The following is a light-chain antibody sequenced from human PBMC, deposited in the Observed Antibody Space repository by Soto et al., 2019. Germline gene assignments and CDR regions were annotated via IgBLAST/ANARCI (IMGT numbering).Light chain of an antibody. Sequence: DIQMTQSPFSLSASVGDRFTITCRASQSISSWLAWYQQKPGKAPKLLIYDASSLESGVPSRFSGSGSGTEFTLTITSLQPDDFATYYYQQYNSYPWTFGQGTKVDIK. J-gene: IGKJ1*01. V-gene: IGKV1-5*01. CDR3: QQYNSYPWT. CDR2: DAS. CDR1: QSISSW.